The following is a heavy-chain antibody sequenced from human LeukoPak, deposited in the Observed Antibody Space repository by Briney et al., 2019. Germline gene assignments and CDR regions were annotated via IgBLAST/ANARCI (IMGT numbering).Heavy chain of an antibody. CDR3: ARLGIAAAVYAMDV. J-gene: IGHJ6*02. Sequence: ASVTVSCKASGYTLTDYYMHWGRQAPGQGLEWMGWINPNSGDTNYAQKFQGRVTMTRDTSISTAYMELSRLRSDDTAVYYCARLGIAAAVYAMDVWGQGTPVTVSS. CDR1: GYTLTDYY. D-gene: IGHD6-13*01. V-gene: IGHV1-2*02. CDR2: INPNSGDT.